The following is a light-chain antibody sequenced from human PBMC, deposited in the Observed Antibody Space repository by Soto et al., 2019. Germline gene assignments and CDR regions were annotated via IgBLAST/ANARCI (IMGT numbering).Light chain of an antibody. J-gene: IGLJ1*01. CDR3: SSYTFSTLG. CDR2: DVT. CDR1: RSNIAANT. V-gene: IGLV1-44*01. Sequence: QSVLTQPPSASGAPGQRVTISCSGSRSNIAANTVNWYQQFPGTAPKLLIYDVTNRPPGVSNRFSGSKSGNTASLTISGLQTEDEADYYCSSYTFSTLGFATGTKVTFL.